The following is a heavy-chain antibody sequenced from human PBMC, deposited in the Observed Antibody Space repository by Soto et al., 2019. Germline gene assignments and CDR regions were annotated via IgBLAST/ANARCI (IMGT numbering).Heavy chain of an antibody. J-gene: IGHJ4*02. Sequence: GGLRLSRAASGVTLRSSGMHWVRQAPGKGLEWVAVIWSDGSNEYYADSVKGRFTVSRDNSKNTLYLQMNSLRAEDTAVYYCARDGYCGGDCYDFDCWGQGTQVTVSS. CDR2: IWSDGSNE. V-gene: IGHV3-33*01. CDR3: ARDGYCGGDCYDFDC. CDR1: GVTLRSSG. D-gene: IGHD2-21*02.